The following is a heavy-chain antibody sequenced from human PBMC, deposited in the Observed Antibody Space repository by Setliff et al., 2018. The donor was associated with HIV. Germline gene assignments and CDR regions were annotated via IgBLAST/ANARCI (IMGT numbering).Heavy chain of an antibody. V-gene: IGHV3-20*04. CDR2: INWNGGST. CDR1: GFTFDDYG. J-gene: IGHJ3*02. D-gene: IGHD5-12*01. Sequence: TGGSLRLSCAASGFTFDDYGMSWVRQAPGKGLEWVSGINWNGGSTGYADSVKGRFTISRDNAKNSLYLQMNSLRAEDTAVYYCARTREGRWLQSGAFDIWGQGTMVTVSS. CDR3: ARTREGRWLQSGAFDI.